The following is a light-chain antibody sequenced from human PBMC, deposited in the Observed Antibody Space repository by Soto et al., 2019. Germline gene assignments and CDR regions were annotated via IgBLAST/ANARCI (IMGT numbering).Light chain of an antibody. CDR2: DTS. Sequence: ETVLTQSPGTLSLSPGERANVSCRASQSVGGNSLAWYQQRPGQAPRLLIYDTSKRATGIPDRFSGSGSGTDFTLTISRLEPADFAVYYCQQYQNSPRTFGQGTKVDI. CDR3: QQYQNSPRT. V-gene: IGKV3-20*01. J-gene: IGKJ1*01. CDR1: QSVGGNS.